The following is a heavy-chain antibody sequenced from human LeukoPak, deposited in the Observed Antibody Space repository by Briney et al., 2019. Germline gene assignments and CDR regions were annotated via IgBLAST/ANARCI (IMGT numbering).Heavy chain of an antibody. D-gene: IGHD1-26*01. CDR2: ISAYNGNT. V-gene: IGHV1-18*01. J-gene: IGHJ4*02. CDR1: GYTFTSYG. Sequence: ASVKVSCKASGYTFTSYGISWVRQAPGQGLEWMGWISAYNGNTNYAQKLQGRVTMTPDTSTSTAYMELRSLRSDDTAVYYCAGCLNSGSYCYFDYWGQGTLVTVSS. CDR3: AGCLNSGSYCYFDY.